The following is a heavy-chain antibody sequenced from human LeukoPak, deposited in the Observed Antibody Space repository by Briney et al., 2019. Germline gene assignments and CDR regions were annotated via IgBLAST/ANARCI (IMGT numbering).Heavy chain of an antibody. V-gene: IGHV4-34*01. CDR1: GGSFSGYY. J-gene: IGHJ3*02. Sequence: PSETLSLTCAVYGGSFSGYYWSWIRQPPGKGLEWIGEINHSGSTNYNPSLKSRVTISVDTSKNQFSLKLSSVTAADTAVYYCARVRKGSSSVLDAFDIWGQGTMATVSS. D-gene: IGHD6-6*01. CDR3: ARVRKGSSSVLDAFDI. CDR2: INHSGST.